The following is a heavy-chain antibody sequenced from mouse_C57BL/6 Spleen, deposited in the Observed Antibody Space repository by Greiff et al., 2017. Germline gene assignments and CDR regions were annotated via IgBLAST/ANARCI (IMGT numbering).Heavy chain of an antibody. D-gene: IGHD2-1*01. V-gene: IGHV1-55*01. CDR2: IYPGSGST. CDR1: GYTFTSYW. Sequence: QVQLQQPGAELVKPGASVKMSCKASGYTFTSYWITWVKQRPGQGLEWIGDIYPGSGSTNYNEKFKSKATLTVDTSSSTAYMQLSSLTSEDSAVYYCARRDGNYDDWYFDVWGTGTTVTVSS. J-gene: IGHJ1*03. CDR3: ARRDGNYDDWYFDV.